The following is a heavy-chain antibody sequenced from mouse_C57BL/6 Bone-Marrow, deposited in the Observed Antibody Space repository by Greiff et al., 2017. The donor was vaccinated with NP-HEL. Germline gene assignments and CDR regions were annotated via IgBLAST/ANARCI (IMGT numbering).Heavy chain of an antibody. CDR2: ISYDGSN. CDR1: GYSITSGYY. V-gene: IGHV3-6*01. J-gene: IGHJ3*01. CDR3: ARACLGFAY. Sequence: DVQLQESGPGLVKPSQSLSLTCSVTGYSITSGYYWNWIRQFPGNKLEWMGYISYDGSNNYNPSLKNRISITRDTSKNQFFLKLNSVTTEDTATYYCARACLGFAYWGQGTLVTVSA.